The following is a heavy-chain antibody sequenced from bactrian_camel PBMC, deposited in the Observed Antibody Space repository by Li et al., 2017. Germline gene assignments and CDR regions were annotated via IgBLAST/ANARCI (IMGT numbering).Heavy chain of an antibody. Sequence: VQLVESGGGSVHAGESLRLSCAGSGFTLSDYCMGWFRQVPGKGREGVAFKRGGFGTPDYANSVKDRFTVSQDSAKNTLYLQMNNLEPEDTAMYYCAAARTVYAGDVLGKNQYEYWGQGTQVTVS. CDR3: AAARTVYAGDVLGKNQYEY. CDR1: GFTLSDYC. J-gene: IGHJ4*01. D-gene: IGHD3*01. CDR2: KRGGFGTP. V-gene: IGHV3S31*01.